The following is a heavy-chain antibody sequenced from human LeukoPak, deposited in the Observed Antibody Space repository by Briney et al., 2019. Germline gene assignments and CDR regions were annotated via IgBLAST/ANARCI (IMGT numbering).Heavy chain of an antibody. CDR1: GGSISSSNYY. D-gene: IGHD5-18*01. J-gene: IGHJ4*02. CDR2: MYYSGST. CDR3: ARQWGYSYGHFDN. V-gene: IGHV4-39*01. Sequence: SETLSLTCTVSGGSISSSNYYWGWIRQPPGKGLEYIASMYYSGSTYYNPSLKSRVTISVDTSKNQCSLRLSSVTAADTTVYYCARQWGYSYGHFDNWGQGTLVTVSS.